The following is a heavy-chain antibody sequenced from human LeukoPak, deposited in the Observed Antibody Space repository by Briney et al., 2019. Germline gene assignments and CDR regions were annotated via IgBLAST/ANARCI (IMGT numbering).Heavy chain of an antibody. Sequence: KPSETLSLTCTVSGGSISSSSYYWGWIRQPPGKGLEWIGSIYYSGSTYYNPSLKSRVTISVDTSKSQFSLKLSSVTAADTAVYFCARDSYDSSGYYWRMVDYWGQGTLVTVSS. D-gene: IGHD3-22*01. CDR2: IYYSGST. V-gene: IGHV4-39*07. J-gene: IGHJ4*02. CDR3: ARDSYDSSGYYWRMVDY. CDR1: GGSISSSSYY.